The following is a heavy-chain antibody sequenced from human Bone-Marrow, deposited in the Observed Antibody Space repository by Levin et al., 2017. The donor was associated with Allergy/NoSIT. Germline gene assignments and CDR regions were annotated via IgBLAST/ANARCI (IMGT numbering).Heavy chain of an antibody. CDR3: ARDMLGHCLGGRCKEDAFEL. CDR2: ITSTGDSI. Sequence: GGSLRLSCAASGFSFSDYFMTWIRQVPGQGLEWIAYITSTGDSIYYADSVSGRFIISRDNAKKSLFLQMNSLTVEDTAVYYCARDMLGHCLGGRCKEDAFELWGQGTKVTVSS. CDR1: GFSFSDYF. D-gene: IGHD2-15*01. V-gene: IGHV3-11*01. J-gene: IGHJ3*01.